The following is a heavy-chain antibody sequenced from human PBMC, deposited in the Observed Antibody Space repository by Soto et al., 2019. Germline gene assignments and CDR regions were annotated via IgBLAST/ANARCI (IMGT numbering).Heavy chain of an antibody. D-gene: IGHD2-15*01. Sequence: SQTLSLTCAISGDSVSSNSAAWNWIRQSPSRGLEWLGRTYYRSKWYNDYAVSVKSRITINPDTSKNQFSLQLNSVTPEDTAVYYCAREGGYCSGGSCYSRERWFDPWGQGTLVTVSS. CDR2: TYYRSKWYN. V-gene: IGHV6-1*01. J-gene: IGHJ5*02. CDR3: AREGGYCSGGSCYSRERWFDP. CDR1: GDSVSSNSAA.